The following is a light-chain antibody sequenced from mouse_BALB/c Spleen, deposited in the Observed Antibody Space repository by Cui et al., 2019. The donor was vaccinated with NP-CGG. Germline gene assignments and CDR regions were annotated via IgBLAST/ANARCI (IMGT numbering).Light chain of an antibody. V-gene: IGLV1*01. CDR1: TCAVTTSNY. J-gene: IGLJ1*01. CDR2: GTN. CDR3: ALWYSNHWV. Sequence: QAVVTHESALTTSPGETVTLTCRSSTCAVTTSNYANWVQEKPDHLFTGLIGGTNNRAPGVPARFSGSLIGDKAALTITGAQTEDEAIYFCALWYSNHWVFGGGTKLTVL.